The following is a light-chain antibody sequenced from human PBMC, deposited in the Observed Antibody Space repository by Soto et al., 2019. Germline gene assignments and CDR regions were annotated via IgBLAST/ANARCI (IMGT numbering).Light chain of an antibody. Sequence: DIQMTQSPSTLSASVGDRVTITCRASQSISSWLAWYQQKPGKAPKLLIYYASSLESGVPSRFSGSGSGTEFTLTISSLQPDDFETYYCQQYNSYWTFGQGTKVEIK. CDR2: YAS. J-gene: IGKJ1*01. CDR1: QSISSW. V-gene: IGKV1-5*01. CDR3: QQYNSYWT.